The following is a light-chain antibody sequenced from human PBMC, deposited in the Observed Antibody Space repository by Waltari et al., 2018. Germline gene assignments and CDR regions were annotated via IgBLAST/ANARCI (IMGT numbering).Light chain of an antibody. CDR2: GAS. V-gene: IGKV3-20*01. CDR1: QSVSSTY. Sequence: EIVLTPSPGTLSLSPGERANISCRATQSVSSTYFAWYQQKPGQAPRLLIYGASSRAAGIPDRFSGSGSGTDFTLTISRLEPEDFAVYYCQQYNTSPRTFGQGTKVEIK. J-gene: IGKJ1*01. CDR3: QQYNTSPRT.